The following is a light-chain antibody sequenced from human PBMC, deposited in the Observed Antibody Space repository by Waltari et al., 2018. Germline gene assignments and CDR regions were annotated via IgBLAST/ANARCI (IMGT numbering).Light chain of an antibody. J-gene: IGLJ3*02. CDR3: SSYTSSSIPWV. CDR1: SSDAGGYNY. CDR2: DVS. Sequence: QSALTQPASVSGSPGQSITIPCTGTSSDAGGYNYVSWYQQHPGKAPKLMIYDVSNRPSVVSNRFSGSKSGNTASLTISGLQAEGEADYYCSSYTSSSIPWVFGGGTKLTVL. V-gene: IGLV2-14*01.